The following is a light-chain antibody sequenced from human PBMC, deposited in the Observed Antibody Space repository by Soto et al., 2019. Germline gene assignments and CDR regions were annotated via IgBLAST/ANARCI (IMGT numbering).Light chain of an antibody. CDR3: ASYRDNNILV. Sequence: QSVLTQPASLSGSPGQSITISCTGTSSDIGFYNYVSWYQQHPGQAPKLVIYDVTHRPTGVSDRFSGSKSGSAAALTISGLQAADEADYYCASYRDNNILVFGSGTKVTVL. CDR2: DVT. V-gene: IGLV2-14*03. J-gene: IGLJ1*01. CDR1: SSDIGFYNY.